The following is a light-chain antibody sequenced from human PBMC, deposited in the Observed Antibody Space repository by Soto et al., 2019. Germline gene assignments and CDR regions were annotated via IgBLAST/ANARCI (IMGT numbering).Light chain of an antibody. Sequence: EIVLTQSPGTLSLSPGERATLSCRASQSVSSTYLGWYQQKPGQAPRLLISGASSRATGIPDRFSGSGSGTDFTLTISRLAPEDFAVYYCQQYGSIPFTFGLGTKVDI. V-gene: IGKV3-20*01. CDR3: QQYGSIPFT. J-gene: IGKJ3*01. CDR1: QSVSSTY. CDR2: GAS.